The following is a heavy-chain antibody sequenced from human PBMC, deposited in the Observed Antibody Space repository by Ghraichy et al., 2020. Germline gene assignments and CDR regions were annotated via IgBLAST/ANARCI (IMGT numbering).Heavy chain of an antibody. CDR1: GFTFSDYY. V-gene: IGHV3-11*01. Sequence: LSLTCAASGFTFSDYYMSWIRQAPGKGLEWVSYISSSGSTIYYADSVKGRFTISRDNAKNSLYLQMNSLRAEDTAVYYCARVTTVDTAMVTPRPDTSYYYYGMDVWGQGTTVTVSS. CDR3: ARVTTVDTAMVTPRPDTSYYYYGMDV. CDR2: ISSSGSTI. D-gene: IGHD5-18*01. J-gene: IGHJ6*02.